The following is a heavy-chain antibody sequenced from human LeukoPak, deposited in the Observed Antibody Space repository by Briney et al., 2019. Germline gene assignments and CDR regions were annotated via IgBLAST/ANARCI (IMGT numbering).Heavy chain of an antibody. D-gene: IGHD6-13*01. V-gene: IGHV4-39*07. CDR3: ARAGPTGIAAAGGAFDI. CDR2: IYYSGST. CDR1: GGSISSSSYY. Sequence: PSETLSLTCTVSGGSISSSSYYWGWIRQPPGKGLEWIGSIYYSGSTYYNPSLKSRVTISVDTSKNQFSLKLSSVTAADTAVYYCARAGPTGIAAAGGAFDIWGQGTMVTVSS. J-gene: IGHJ3*02.